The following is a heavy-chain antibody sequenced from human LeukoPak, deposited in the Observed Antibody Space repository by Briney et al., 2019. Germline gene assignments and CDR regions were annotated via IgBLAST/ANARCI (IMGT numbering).Heavy chain of an antibody. CDR2: ISGSGGST. Sequence: TGGSLRLSCAASGFTFSSYAMSWVRQAPGKGLEWVSAISGSGGSTYYADCVKGRFTISRDNSKNTLYLQMNSLRAEDTAVYYCARGYGDYGDAFDIWGQGTMVTVSS. V-gene: IGHV3-23*01. D-gene: IGHD4-17*01. CDR1: GFTFSSYA. J-gene: IGHJ3*02. CDR3: ARGYGDYGDAFDI.